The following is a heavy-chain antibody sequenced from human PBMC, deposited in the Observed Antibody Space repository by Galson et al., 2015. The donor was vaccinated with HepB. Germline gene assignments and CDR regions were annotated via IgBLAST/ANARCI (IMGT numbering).Heavy chain of an antibody. CDR2: MNPNSGNT. Sequence: SVKVSCKASGYTFTSYDINWVRQATGQGLEWMGWMNPNSGNTGYAQKFQGRVTMTRNTSISTAYMELSSLRSEDTAVYYCARRRRDGNWFDPWGQGTLVTVSS. CDR3: ARRRRDGNWFDP. J-gene: IGHJ5*02. D-gene: IGHD5-24*01. V-gene: IGHV1-8*01. CDR1: GYTFTSYD.